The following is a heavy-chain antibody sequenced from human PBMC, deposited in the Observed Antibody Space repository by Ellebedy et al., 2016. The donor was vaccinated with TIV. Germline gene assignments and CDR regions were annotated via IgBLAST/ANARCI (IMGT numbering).Heavy chain of an antibody. CDR1: GFNFRSYW. V-gene: IGHV3-7*01. D-gene: IGHD4-17*01. CDR3: ARRASYGDYAVQVNPWFDP. CDR2: IRQEGDEI. J-gene: IGHJ5*02. Sequence: GESLKISCAASGFNFRSYWMTWVRQAPGKGLEWVAKIRQEGDEIYYVESVKGRFTISRDNAKNSLFLQMNSLRVEDTAVYYCARRASYGDYAVQVNPWFDPWGRGTLVTVSS.